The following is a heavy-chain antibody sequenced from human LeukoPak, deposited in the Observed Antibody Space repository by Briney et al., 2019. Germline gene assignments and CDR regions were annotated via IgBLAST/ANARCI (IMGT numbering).Heavy chain of an antibody. D-gene: IGHD5-24*01. Sequence: PGGSLRLSRAASGFTFSSYGMHWVRQAPGKGLEWVAVISYDGSNKYYADSVKGRFTISRDNSKNTLYLQMNSLRAEDTAVYYCAKGKEMATITQNYFDYWGQGTLVTVSS. CDR3: AKGKEMATITQNYFDY. CDR1: GFTFSSYG. V-gene: IGHV3-30*18. J-gene: IGHJ4*02. CDR2: ISYDGSNK.